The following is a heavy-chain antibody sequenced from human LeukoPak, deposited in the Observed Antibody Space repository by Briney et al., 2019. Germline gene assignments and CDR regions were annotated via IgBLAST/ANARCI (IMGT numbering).Heavy chain of an antibody. CDR1: GYTLTELS. D-gene: IGHD2-15*01. CDR3: AREDCSGGSCYPGVY. Sequence: ASVKVSCKVSGYTLTELSMHWVRQAPGKGLEWMGGFDPEDGETIYAQKFQGRVTMTTDTSTSTAYMELRSLRSDDTAVYYCAREDCSGGSCYPGVYWGQGTLVTVSS. CDR2: FDPEDGET. J-gene: IGHJ4*02. V-gene: IGHV1-24*01.